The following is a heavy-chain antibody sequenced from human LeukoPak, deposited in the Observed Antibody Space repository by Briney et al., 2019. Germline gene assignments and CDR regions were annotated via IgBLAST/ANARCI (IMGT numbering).Heavy chain of an antibody. V-gene: IGHV1-46*01. J-gene: IGHJ5*02. Sequence: ASVKVSCKASGYTFTSYYMHWVRQAPGQGLEWMGIINPSGGSTSYAQKFQGRVTMTRDPSTSTVYMELSSLRSEDTAVYYCARDGDVERYFDWSPFDPWGQGTLVTVSS. D-gene: IGHD3-9*01. CDR1: GYTFTSYY. CDR2: INPSGGST. CDR3: ARDGDVERYFDWSPFDP.